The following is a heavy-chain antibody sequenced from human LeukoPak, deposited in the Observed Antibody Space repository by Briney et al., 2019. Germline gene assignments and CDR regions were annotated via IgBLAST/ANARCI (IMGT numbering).Heavy chain of an antibody. Sequence: AETLSLTCAAYGGSFSGYYWSWLRQPPGKGLEWIGEINHSGSTNYDPSLKSRVTISVDTSKNQFSLKLSSVTAADTAVYYCARGVVRGIFDYWGQGTLVTVSS. V-gene: IGHV4-34*01. D-gene: IGHD3-10*01. CDR3: ARGVVRGIFDY. CDR2: INHSGST. J-gene: IGHJ4*02. CDR1: GGSFSGYY.